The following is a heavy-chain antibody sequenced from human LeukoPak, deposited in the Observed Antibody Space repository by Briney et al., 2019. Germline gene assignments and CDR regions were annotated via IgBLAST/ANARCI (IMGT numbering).Heavy chain of an antibody. Sequence: PSETLPPTSSASGDSIIGYNWGGIRQPAGKGLKWIGSIYTGGSTNYTPSLKSRVTISVDTSKNQFSVKLSSVTAADTAIYHCARDSNYGDLPFDYWGQGTLVTVSS. V-gene: IGHV4-4*07. D-gene: IGHD4-17*01. CDR1: GDSIIGYN. CDR2: IYTGGST. CDR3: ARDSNYGDLPFDY. J-gene: IGHJ4*02.